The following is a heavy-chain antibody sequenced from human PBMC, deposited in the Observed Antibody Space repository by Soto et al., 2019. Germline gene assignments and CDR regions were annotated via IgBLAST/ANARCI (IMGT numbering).Heavy chain of an antibody. V-gene: IGHV1-8*01. D-gene: IGHD6-13*01. CDR3: ARSSAYSSSWYGRHYYYGMDV. J-gene: IGHJ6*02. CDR1: GYTFTSYD. CDR2: MNPNSGNT. Sequence: ASVKVSCKASGYTFTSYDINWVRQATGQGLEWMGWMNPNSGNTGYTQKFQGRVTMTRNTSISTAYMELSSLRSEDTAVYYCARSSAYSSSWYGRHYYYGMDVWGQGTTVTVSS.